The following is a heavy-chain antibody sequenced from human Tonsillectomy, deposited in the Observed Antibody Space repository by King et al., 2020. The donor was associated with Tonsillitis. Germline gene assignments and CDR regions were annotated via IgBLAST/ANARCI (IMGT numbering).Heavy chain of an antibody. CDR2: ISYDGSNK. CDR1: GFTFSSYA. V-gene: IGHV3-30*04. D-gene: IGHD3-9*01. CDR3: ARGLADDY. J-gene: IGHJ4*02. Sequence: VQLVESGGGVVQPGRSLRLSCAASGFTFSSYAMHWVRQAPGKGLEWVAVISYDGSNKYYADSVKGRFTISRDNSKNTLYLQMNSLRAVDTAVYYCARGLADDYWGQGALVTVSS.